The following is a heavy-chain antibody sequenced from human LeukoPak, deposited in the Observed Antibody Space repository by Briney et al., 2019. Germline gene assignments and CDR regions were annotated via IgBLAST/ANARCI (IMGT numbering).Heavy chain of an antibody. CDR1: GGSISSSNW. D-gene: IGHD6-13*01. CDR3: ARGQSPSSWHTPFGS. J-gene: IGHJ4*02. V-gene: IGHV4-4*02. Sequence: SETLSLTCAVSGGSISSSNWWSWVRQPPGKGLEWIGEIYHSGSTNYNPSLKSRVTISVDKSKNQFSLKLSFVTAADTAVYYCARGQSPSSWHTPFGSWGQGTLVTVSS. CDR2: IYHSGST.